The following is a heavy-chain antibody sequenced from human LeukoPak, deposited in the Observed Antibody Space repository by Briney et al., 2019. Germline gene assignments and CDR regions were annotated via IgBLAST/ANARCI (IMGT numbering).Heavy chain of an antibody. D-gene: IGHD4-17*01. Sequence: GGSLRHSCAASGFTFDDYGMSWVRQAPGKGLEWVSGINWNGGSTGYADSVKGRFTISRDNAKNSLYLQMNSLRAEDTALYYCARGATTTVTCYAYYFDYWGQGTLVTVSS. CDR2: INWNGGST. CDR1: GFTFDDYG. J-gene: IGHJ4*02. CDR3: ARGATTTVTCYAYYFDY. V-gene: IGHV3-20*04.